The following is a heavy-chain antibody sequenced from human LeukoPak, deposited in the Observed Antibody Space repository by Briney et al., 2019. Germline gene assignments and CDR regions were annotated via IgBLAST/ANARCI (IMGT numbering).Heavy chain of an antibody. D-gene: IGHD3-16*01. CDR1: GFKFSSFS. CDR2: ISSTSSAI. CDR3: ARVIGSYGDSAY. Sequence: GGSLRLSCTASGFKFSSFSMNWARQAPGKGLEWLSYISSTSSAIYYADSVKGRFTVSRDNAKNSLYLQMDSLRAEDTAIYYCARVIGSYGDSAYWGQGTLVTVSS. V-gene: IGHV3-48*04. J-gene: IGHJ4*02.